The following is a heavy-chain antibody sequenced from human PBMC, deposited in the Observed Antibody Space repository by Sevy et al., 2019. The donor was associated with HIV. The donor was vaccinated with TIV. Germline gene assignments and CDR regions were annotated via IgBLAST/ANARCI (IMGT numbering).Heavy chain of an antibody. Sequence: GGSLRLSCAASGFTFSSYSMNWVRQAPGKGLEWVSSISGISNYIYYADSVKGRFTNSRDNAKSSLYLQMNSLRAEDTAVYYCARTACSITSCLTADAFDIWGQGTLVTVSS. CDR3: ARTACSITSCLTADAFDI. D-gene: IGHD2-2*01. CDR1: GFTFSSYS. CDR2: ISGISNYI. V-gene: IGHV3-21*06. J-gene: IGHJ3*02.